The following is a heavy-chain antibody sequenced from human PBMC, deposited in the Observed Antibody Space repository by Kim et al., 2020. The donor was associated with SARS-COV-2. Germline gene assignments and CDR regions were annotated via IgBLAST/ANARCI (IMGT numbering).Heavy chain of an antibody. D-gene: IGHD1-1*01. Sequence: GGSLRLSCAASGFTFSNYGMDWVRHAPGKGLEWVAFIWYDGSNKYYADSVKGRFTISRDNSKNTLYLQMNSLRDDDTAVYYCARGTTSYFDYWGQGTLVTVSS. CDR2: IWYDGSNK. CDR3: ARGTTSYFDY. V-gene: IGHV3-33*01. J-gene: IGHJ4*02. CDR1: GFTFSNYG.